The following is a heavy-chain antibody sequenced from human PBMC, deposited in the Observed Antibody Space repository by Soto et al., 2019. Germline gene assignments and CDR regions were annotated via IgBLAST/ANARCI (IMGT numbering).Heavy chain of an antibody. V-gene: IGHV3-21*06. J-gene: IGHJ2*01. D-gene: IGHD3-16*02. CDR1: GFTFSGYS. CDR3: AGGVIGGRDRYFAF. CDR2: ISSGSTYI. Sequence: EVQLVESGGGLVKPGGSLRLSCAASGFTFSGYSMNWVRQASGKGLEWVSSISSGSTYIYYADSVKGRFTISRDNAKNSLYLQMNSLRAEDTAVYYCAGGVIGGRDRYFAFWGRGTLVTVSS.